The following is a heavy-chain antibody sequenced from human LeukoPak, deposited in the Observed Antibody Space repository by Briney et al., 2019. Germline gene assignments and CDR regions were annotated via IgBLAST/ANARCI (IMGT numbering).Heavy chain of an antibody. CDR1: GGSISSYY. Sequence: SETLSLTCAVSGGSISSYYWSWIRQPPGKGLEWIGYIYYSGSTNYNPSLKSRVTISVDTSKNQFSLKLSSVTAADTAVYYCATRGIQTQIDYWGQGTLVTVSS. CDR2: IYYSGST. J-gene: IGHJ4*02. V-gene: IGHV4-59*08. CDR3: ATRGIQTQIDY. D-gene: IGHD5-18*01.